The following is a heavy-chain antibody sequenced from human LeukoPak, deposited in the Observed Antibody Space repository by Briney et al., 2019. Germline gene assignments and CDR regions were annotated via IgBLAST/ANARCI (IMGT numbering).Heavy chain of an antibody. D-gene: IGHD3-10*01. Sequence: ASVKVSCKASGYTFTDYYMDWVRQAPGQGLEWMGWINPNSGDSNIAQNFQIRVTMTRDKSISTIYMELRRLRFDDTAVYYCARGRDEIDYWGQGALVTVSS. CDR3: ARGRDEIDY. CDR2: INPNSGDS. V-gene: IGHV1-2*02. J-gene: IGHJ4*02. CDR1: GYTFTDYY.